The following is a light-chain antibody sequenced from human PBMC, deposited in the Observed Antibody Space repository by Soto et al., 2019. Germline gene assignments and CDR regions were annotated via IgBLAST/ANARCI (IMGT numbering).Light chain of an antibody. Sequence: EIVLTQSPGTLSLSPGERATLSCRASQSISSYLAWYQQRPGQAPRLLIYDASNRATGIPARFSGSRSGTDFTLTIRSLEPQYFAVYYFQHRGRSSFVGRPKVEIK. CDR3: QHRGRSS. CDR2: DAS. CDR1: QSISSY. J-gene: IGKJ4*01. V-gene: IGKV3-11*01.